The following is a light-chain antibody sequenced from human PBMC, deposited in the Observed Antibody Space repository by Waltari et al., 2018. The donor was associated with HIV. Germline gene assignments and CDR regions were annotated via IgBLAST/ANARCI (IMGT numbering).Light chain of an antibody. CDR2: LNSDGSH. V-gene: IGLV4-69*01. CDR1: SEHSNFA. J-gene: IGLJ3*02. Sequence: QIILTQSPSASASPGASVQLTSPLSSEHSNFAIALLQPQPEKGPRSLMKLNSDGSHTKGDGIPDRFSGSSSGAERYLSIASLHSDDEADYYCQTWGMGIVVFGGGTKLTVL. CDR3: QTWGMGIVV.